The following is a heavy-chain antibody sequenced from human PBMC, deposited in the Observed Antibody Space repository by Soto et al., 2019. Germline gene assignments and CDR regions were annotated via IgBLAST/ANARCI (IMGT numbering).Heavy chain of an antibody. D-gene: IGHD5-18*01. Sequence: GGSLRLSCTASGFTFSNYAMNWVRQAPGKGLEWISYISSSSSTIHYADSVKGRFTISRGNAKDSLSLQMNSLRDEDTAVYYCARIRDGYNYDWDYWGQGTLVTVSS. CDR2: ISSSSSTI. J-gene: IGHJ4*02. V-gene: IGHV3-48*02. CDR1: GFTFSNYA. CDR3: ARIRDGYNYDWDY.